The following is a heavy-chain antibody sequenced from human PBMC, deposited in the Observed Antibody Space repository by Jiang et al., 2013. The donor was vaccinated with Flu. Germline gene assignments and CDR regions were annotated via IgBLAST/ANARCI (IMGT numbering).Heavy chain of an antibody. V-gene: IGHV1-69*04. CDR1: GGSFINYA. D-gene: IGHD6-19*01. CDR2: VIPGSDII. Sequence: SGAEVKKPGSSVKVSSTSSGGSFINYAIAWVRQAPGQGLEWMGMVIPGSDIINYAQDFQDRFTITADKSTTTVHMELRNLRSDDTAVYFCARPDTAVADYYFDYWGQGTLVTVSS. CDR3: ARPDTAVADYYFDY. J-gene: IGHJ4*02.